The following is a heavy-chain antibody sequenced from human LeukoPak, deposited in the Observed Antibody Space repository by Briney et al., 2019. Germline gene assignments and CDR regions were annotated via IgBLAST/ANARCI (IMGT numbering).Heavy chain of an antibody. CDR2: IKQDGSEK. V-gene: IGHV3-7*01. Sequence: PGGSLRLSCAASGFTFSSYWMSWVRQAPGKGLEWVANIKQDGSEKYYVDSVKGRFTISRDNAKNSLYLQMNSLRAEDTAVYYCARVVGGRYCSGGSCSPGGSLFDYWGQGTLVTVSS. CDR3: ARVVGGRYCSGGSCSPGGSLFDY. CDR1: GFTFSSYW. D-gene: IGHD2-15*01. J-gene: IGHJ4*02.